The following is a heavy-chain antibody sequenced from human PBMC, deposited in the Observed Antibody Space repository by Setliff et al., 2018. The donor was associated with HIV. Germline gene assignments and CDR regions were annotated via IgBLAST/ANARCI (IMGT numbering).Heavy chain of an antibody. D-gene: IGHD3-22*01. CDR2: IHPVDSDT. CDR3: ARSLCYYDSCGYYYNY. CDR1: GYSFTSNW. V-gene: IGHV5-51*01. J-gene: IGHJ4*02. Sequence: GESLKISCKGSGYSFTSNWIGWVRQMPGKGLEWMGIIHPVDSDTRYSPSFQGQVTISADKSISTAYLQWSTLQASDTAICYCARSLCYYDSCGYYYNYWGQGTLVTVSS.